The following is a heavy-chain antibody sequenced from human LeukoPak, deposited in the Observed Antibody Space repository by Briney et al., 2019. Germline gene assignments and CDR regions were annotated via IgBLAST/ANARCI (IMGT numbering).Heavy chain of an antibody. Sequence: PSETLSLTCSVSGGSISSTSYYWGWVRQPPGKGLEWIGSIYYDGSTYYNPSLNSRVTMSGDTSKNQISLKLSSVIAADTAVFYCARHTLSASVGPFDFWGQGTLVTVSS. V-gene: IGHV4-39*07. CDR1: GGSISSTSYY. J-gene: IGHJ4*02. CDR2: IYYDGST. D-gene: IGHD2-15*01. CDR3: ARHTLSASVGPFDF.